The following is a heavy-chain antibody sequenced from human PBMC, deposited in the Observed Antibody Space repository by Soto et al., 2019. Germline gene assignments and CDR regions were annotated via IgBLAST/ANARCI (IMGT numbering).Heavy chain of an antibody. Sequence: EVQLVESGGGLVQPGGSLRLSCAASGFTFSSYWMHWVRQAPGKGLVWVSRINSDGSSTSYADSVKGRFTISRDNAKNTLYLQMNSLRAEDTAVYYCVSTSVVVAAAAREDYWGQGTLVTVSS. CDR3: VSTSVVVAAAAREDY. CDR2: INSDGSST. J-gene: IGHJ4*02. V-gene: IGHV3-74*01. CDR1: GFTFSSYW. D-gene: IGHD2-15*01.